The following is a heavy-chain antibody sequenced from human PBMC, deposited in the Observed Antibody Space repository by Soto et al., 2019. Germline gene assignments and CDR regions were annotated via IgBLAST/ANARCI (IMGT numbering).Heavy chain of an antibody. CDR2: IIPILGIA. CDR1: GGTFSSYT. Sequence: ASVKVSCKASGGTFSSYTISWVRQAPGQGLEWMGRIIPILGIANYAQKFQGRVTITADKSTSTAYMELSSLRSEDTAVYYCATPVKCTNGVCDSEHDAFDIWGQGTMVTVSS. D-gene: IGHD2-8*01. CDR3: ATPVKCTNGVCDSEHDAFDI. J-gene: IGHJ3*02. V-gene: IGHV1-69*02.